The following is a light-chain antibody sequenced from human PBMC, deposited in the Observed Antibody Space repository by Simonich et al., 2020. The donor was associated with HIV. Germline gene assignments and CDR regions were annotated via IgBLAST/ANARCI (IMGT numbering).Light chain of an antibody. Sequence: QSALTQPSSVSGSPGQSITISCTGTSSDVGSYNLVSWYQQHPGKAPKLMIYEGSKRPSGVSNRFSASKSGNTASLTISGLQAEDEADYYCCSYAGNNTYVFGTGTKVTVL. CDR2: EGS. V-gene: IGLV2-23*01. J-gene: IGLJ1*01. CDR3: CSYAGNNTYV. CDR1: SSDVGSYNL.